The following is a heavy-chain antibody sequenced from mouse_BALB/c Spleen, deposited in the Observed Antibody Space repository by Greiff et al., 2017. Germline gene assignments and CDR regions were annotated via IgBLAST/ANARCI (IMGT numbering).Heavy chain of an antibody. Sequence: QVHVKQPGAELVKPGASVKLSCKASGYTFTSYWMHWVKQRPGQGLEWIGEINPSNGRTNYNEKFKSKATLTVDKSSSTAYMQLSSLTSEDSAVYYCARREYGNWYFDVWGAGTTVTVSS. CDR1: GYTFTSYW. CDR2: INPSNGRT. V-gene: IGHV1S81*02. CDR3: ARREYGNWYFDV. D-gene: IGHD2-10*02. J-gene: IGHJ1*01.